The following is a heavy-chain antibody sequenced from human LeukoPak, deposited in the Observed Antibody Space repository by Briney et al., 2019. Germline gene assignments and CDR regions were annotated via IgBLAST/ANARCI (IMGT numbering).Heavy chain of an antibody. CDR1: GFIFSNYV. J-gene: IGHJ4*02. CDR3: ARGWDRDCTSTSCYIAYN. D-gene: IGHD2-2*02. V-gene: IGHV3-30-3*01. Sequence: PGGSLRLSCAASGFIFSNYVMHWVRQPPGKGREWVAVISYDGSNKYYADSVKGRFTISRDNSKNTLYLQMNSLRAEDTAVYYCARGWDRDCTSTSCYIAYNWGQGPLVSVSS. CDR2: ISYDGSNK.